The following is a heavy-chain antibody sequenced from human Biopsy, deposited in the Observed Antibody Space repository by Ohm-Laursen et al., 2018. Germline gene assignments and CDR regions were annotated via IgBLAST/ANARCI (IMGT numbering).Heavy chain of an antibody. CDR3: ARDSSRRAREGGMDV. CDR2: IRQDGKEK. D-gene: IGHD6-6*01. CDR1: GFSSKTYW. Sequence: SLRLSCSASGFSSKTYWMNWVRQAPGKGLEWVANIRQDGKEKFYVDSVKGRFTISRDNAKNSLYLQMNSLRVEDTAVYYCARDSSRRAREGGMDVWGQGTTVTVSS. J-gene: IGHJ6*02. V-gene: IGHV3-7*01.